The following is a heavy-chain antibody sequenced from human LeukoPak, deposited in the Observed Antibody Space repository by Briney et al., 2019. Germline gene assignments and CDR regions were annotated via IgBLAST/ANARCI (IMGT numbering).Heavy chain of an antibody. Sequence: GGSLRLPCAASGFTFSSYEMNWVRQAPGKGLEWVSYISSSGSTIYYADSVKGRFTISRDNAKNSLYLQMNSLRAEDTAVYYCASRIAAAGIHYNWFDPWGQGTLVTVSS. J-gene: IGHJ5*02. CDR3: ASRIAAAGIHYNWFDP. D-gene: IGHD6-13*01. V-gene: IGHV3-48*03. CDR2: ISSSGSTI. CDR1: GFTFSSYE.